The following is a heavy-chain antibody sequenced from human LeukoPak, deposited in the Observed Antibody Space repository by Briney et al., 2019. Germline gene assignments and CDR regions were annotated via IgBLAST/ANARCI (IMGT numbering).Heavy chain of an antibody. CDR3: ARVRKYCSGGSCYNDAFDI. J-gene: IGHJ3*02. D-gene: IGHD2-15*01. V-gene: IGHV4-38-2*02. CDR2: IYHSGST. CDR1: GYSISSGYY. Sequence: SETLSLTCTVSGYSISSGYYWGWIRQPPGKGLEWIGSIYHSGSTYYNPSLKSRVTISVDTSKNQFSLKLSSVTAADTAVYYCARVRKYCSGGSCYNDAFDIWGQGTMVTVSS.